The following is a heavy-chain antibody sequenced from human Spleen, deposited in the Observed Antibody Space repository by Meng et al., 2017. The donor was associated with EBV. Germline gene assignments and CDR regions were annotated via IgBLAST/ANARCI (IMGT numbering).Heavy chain of an antibody. Sequence: QIQLVHAGGEVKQPGASVKVSCKTSGYTFTSYGINWVRQAPGQGLEWMGWISGYIVNTKYAQKFQGRVTMTTDTSTSTAHMELRNLTSDDTAVYYCARSSGSGYYYPFDYWGQGTLVTVSS. V-gene: IGHV1-18*01. CDR1: GYTFTSYG. D-gene: IGHD3-10*01. J-gene: IGHJ4*02. CDR3: ARSSGSGYYYPFDY. CDR2: ISGYIVNT.